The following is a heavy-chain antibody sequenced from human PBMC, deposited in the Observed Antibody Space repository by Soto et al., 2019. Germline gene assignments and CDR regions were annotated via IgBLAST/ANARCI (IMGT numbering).Heavy chain of an antibody. Sequence: SETLSLTCAVYGGSFSGHSWTWIRQSPGKGLEWIGDINHSGRVNYSPSLKSRVTISLDTSKNQFSLTLSAVTAADTAMYYCSTRAYDTNGYYRFDPWGQGTLVNVSS. CDR1: GGSFSGHS. CDR3: STRAYDTNGYYRFDP. D-gene: IGHD3-22*01. V-gene: IGHV4-34*01. J-gene: IGHJ5*01. CDR2: INHSGRV.